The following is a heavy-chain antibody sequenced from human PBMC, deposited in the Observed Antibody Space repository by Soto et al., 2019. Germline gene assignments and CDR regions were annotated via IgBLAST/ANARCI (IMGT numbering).Heavy chain of an antibody. J-gene: IGHJ1*01. V-gene: IGHV1-46*01. CDR1: GYTFTSYG. Sequence: GASVKVSCKASGYTFTSYGITWVRQAPGQGLEWMGIINPSGGSTSYAQKFQGRVTMTRDTSTSTVYMELSSLRSEDTAVYYCARGGPVEIDCISTSCYPPSRPFQHWGQGTLVTVSS. CDR3: ARGGPVEIDCISTSCYPPSRPFQH. CDR2: INPSGGST. D-gene: IGHD2-2*01.